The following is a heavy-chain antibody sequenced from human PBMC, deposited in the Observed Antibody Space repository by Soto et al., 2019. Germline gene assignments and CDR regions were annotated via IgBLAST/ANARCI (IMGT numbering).Heavy chain of an antibody. CDR3: ARDRSSSSSEIDYYYYYGMDV. J-gene: IGHJ6*02. CDR1: GYTFTGYG. V-gene: IGHV1-18*01. CDR2: ISAYNGNT. D-gene: IGHD6-6*01. Sequence: XSVKVSCKASGYTFTGYGISWVRQAPGQGLEWMGWISAYNGNTNYAQKLQGRVTMTTDTSTSTAYMELRSLRSDDTAVYYCARDRSSSSSEIDYYYYYGMDVWGQGTTVTVSS.